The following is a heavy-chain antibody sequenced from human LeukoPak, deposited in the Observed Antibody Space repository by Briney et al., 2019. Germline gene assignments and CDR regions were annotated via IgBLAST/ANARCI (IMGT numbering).Heavy chain of an antibody. D-gene: IGHD6-19*01. CDR1: GYSFTTYY. CDR3: ARVHDSDWYFDY. V-gene: IGHV1-46*01. CDR2: IKPSGSST. Sequence: ASVKVSCKASGYSFTTYYMHWVRQAPGQGLEWMGIIKPSGSSTSYAQKFQDRGTMTRDTSTSTVYMELSSLRSEDTAVYYCARVHDSDWYFDYWGQGTLVTVSS. J-gene: IGHJ4*02.